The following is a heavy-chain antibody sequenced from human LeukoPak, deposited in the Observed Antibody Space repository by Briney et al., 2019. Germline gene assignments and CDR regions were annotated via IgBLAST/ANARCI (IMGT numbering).Heavy chain of an antibody. D-gene: IGHD1-26*01. CDR1: GYTFTSYY. Sequence: WASVKVSCKASGYTFTSYYMHWVRQAPGQGLEWMGWINPNSGGTNYAQKFQGRVTMTRDTSISTAYMELSRLRSDDTAVYYCARLSGSYYFIDYWGQGTLVTVSS. V-gene: IGHV1-2*02. J-gene: IGHJ4*02. CDR2: INPNSGGT. CDR3: ARLSGSYYFIDY.